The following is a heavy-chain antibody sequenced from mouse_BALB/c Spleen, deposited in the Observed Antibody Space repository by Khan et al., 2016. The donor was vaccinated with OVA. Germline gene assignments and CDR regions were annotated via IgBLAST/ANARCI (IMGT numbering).Heavy chain of an antibody. J-gene: IGHJ1*01. CDR3: ARYYGNYGWYFDV. D-gene: IGHD2-1*01. Sequence: VKLEESGPAMVAPSQSLSITCTVSGFSLTSYGVHWVCQPPGKGLEWLGVIWAGGSTNYNSALMSRLRISKDNSKSQVFLKMNSLQTDDTAMYYCARYYGNYGWYFDVWGAGTTVTVSS. CDR1: GFSLTSYG. CDR2: IWAGGST. V-gene: IGHV2-9*02.